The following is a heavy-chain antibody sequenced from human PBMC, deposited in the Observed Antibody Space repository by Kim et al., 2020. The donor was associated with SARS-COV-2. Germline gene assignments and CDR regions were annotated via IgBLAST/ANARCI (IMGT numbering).Heavy chain of an antibody. CDR1: GYTFTSYG. Sequence: ASVKVSCKASGYTFTSYGISWVRQAPGQGLEWMGWISAYNGNTNYAQKLQGRVTMTTDTSTSTAYMELRSLRSDDTAVYYCARQLYGSGSKKRHNWFDPWGQGTLVTVSS. CDR3: ARQLYGSGSKKRHNWFDP. CDR2: ISAYNGNT. D-gene: IGHD3-10*01. V-gene: IGHV1-18*01. J-gene: IGHJ5*02.